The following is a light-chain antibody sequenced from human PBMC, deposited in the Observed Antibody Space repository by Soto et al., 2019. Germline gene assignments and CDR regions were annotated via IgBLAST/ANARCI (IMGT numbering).Light chain of an antibody. CDR1: QSISSW. V-gene: IGKV1-5*03. Sequence: DIQMTQSPSTLSASVGDRVTITCRASQSISSWLAWYQQKPGKAPKLLIYKASSLESGVPSRFSGSGSGTEFPLTISSLQPDAFATSYCQQYNSYPYTFGQRTRLEIK. CDR2: KAS. J-gene: IGKJ5*01. CDR3: QQYNSYPYT.